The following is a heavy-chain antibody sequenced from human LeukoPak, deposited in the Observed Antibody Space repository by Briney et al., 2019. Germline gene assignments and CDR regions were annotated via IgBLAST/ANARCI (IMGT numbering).Heavy chain of an antibody. V-gene: IGHV1-2*02. Sequence: ASVKVSCKASGYTFTGYYMHWVRQAPGPGLGWMGWINPNSGGTNYAQKFQGRVTMTRDTSISTAYMQLSRLRSDDTAVYYCATRRYCSGGSCYSGGGWFDPWGQGTLVTVSS. CDR3: ATRRYCSGGSCYSGGGWFDP. CDR2: INPNSGGT. CDR1: GYTFTGYY. D-gene: IGHD2-15*01. J-gene: IGHJ5*02.